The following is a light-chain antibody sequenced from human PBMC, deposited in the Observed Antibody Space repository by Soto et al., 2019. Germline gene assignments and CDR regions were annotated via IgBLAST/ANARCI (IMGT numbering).Light chain of an antibody. V-gene: IGKV3D-15*01. CDR3: QQYHQWPPVT. J-gene: IGKJ4*01. Sequence: EVVLTQSPATLSVSPGERATLFCWASQIINDNVAWYQQKPGQAPRLLMYGATTRATDIPARFSGGQSVTEFSLTISSRQSEDSAVYYCQQYHQWPPVTFGGGTKGEIK. CDR1: QIINDN. CDR2: GAT.